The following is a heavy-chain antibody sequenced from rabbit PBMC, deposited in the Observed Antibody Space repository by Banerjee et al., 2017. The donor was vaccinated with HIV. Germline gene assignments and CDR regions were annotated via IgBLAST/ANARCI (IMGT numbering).Heavy chain of an antibody. CDR2: IYTGSSGST. CDR1: GFSFSSYY. D-gene: IGHD4-1*01. Sequence: QSLGESGGGLVKPEGSLTLTCTASGFSFSSYYMSWVRQAPGKGLEWIGCIYTGSSGSTYYASWAKGRFTISKTSSTTVTLQMTSLTAADMATYFCARDLAGVIGWNFNLWGPGTLVTVS. V-gene: IGHV1S40*01. CDR3: ARDLAGVIGWNFNL. J-gene: IGHJ4*01.